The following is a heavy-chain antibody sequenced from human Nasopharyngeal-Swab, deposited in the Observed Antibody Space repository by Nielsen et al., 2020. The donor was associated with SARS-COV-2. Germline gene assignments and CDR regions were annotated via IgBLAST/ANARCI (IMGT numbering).Heavy chain of an antibody. CDR2: IYTSGST. Sequence: SETLSLTCTVSGSSISSGSYYWCWIRQPAGKGLEWIWRIYTSGSTNYNPSLKSRVTISVDTSTNQFSLKLSSVTAADTAVYYCARDNRALYYFDYWGQGTLVTVSS. CDR1: GSSISSGSYY. V-gene: IGHV4-61*02. J-gene: IGHJ4*02. CDR3: ARDNRALYYFDY. D-gene: IGHD3-10*01.